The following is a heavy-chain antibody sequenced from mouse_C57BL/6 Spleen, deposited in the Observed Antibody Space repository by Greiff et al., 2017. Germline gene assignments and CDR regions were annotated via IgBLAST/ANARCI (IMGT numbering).Heavy chain of an antibody. V-gene: IGHV1-76*01. J-gene: IGHJ1*03. CDR2: IYPGSGNT. D-gene: IGHD2-2*01. CDR1: GYTFTDYY. CDR3: VGIGYTCWYFEV. Sequence: QVQLQQSGAELVRPGASVKLSCKASGYTFTDYYINWVKQRPGQGLEWIARIYPGSGNTYYNEKFKGKATLTAEKSSSTAYMQLSSLTSEDSAVCFCVGIGYTCWYFEVWGTGTTVTVSS.